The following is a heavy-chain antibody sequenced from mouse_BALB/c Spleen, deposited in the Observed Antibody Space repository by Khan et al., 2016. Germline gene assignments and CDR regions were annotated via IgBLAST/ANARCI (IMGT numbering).Heavy chain of an antibody. D-gene: IGHD1-1*01. CDR3: RGPSTILIPWFAY. CDR1: GYTFTDYE. Sequence: VQLQESGAELVRPGASVKLSCKAMGYTFTDYEMHWVKQTPVHGLEWIGAIHPGSGGTAYNQKFKGKATLTADKSSSTAYMELSSLTSEDSAVYSCRGPSTILIPWFAYWGQGTLVTVSA. J-gene: IGHJ3*01. V-gene: IGHV1-15*01. CDR2: IHPGSGGT.